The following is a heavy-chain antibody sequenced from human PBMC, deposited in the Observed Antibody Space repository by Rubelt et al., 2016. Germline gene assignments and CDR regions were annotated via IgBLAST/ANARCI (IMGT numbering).Heavy chain of an antibody. Sequence: QLGMRGGGLVQPGGSLRLSCAASGFTFSSYSMNWVRQAPGKGLQWVSIIYSGGTTYYADSVRGRFTISRDNSENTLYLQMNSLRAEDTAIYYCARWSGTYYDHWGQGTLVTVSS. D-gene: IGHD3-3*01. CDR2: IYSGGTT. CDR1: GFTFSSYS. V-gene: IGHV3-53*02. CDR3: ARWSGTYYDH. J-gene: IGHJ4*02.